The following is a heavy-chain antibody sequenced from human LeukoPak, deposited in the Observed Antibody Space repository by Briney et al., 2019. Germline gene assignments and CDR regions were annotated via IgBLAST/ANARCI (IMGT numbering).Heavy chain of an antibody. J-gene: IGHJ4*02. Sequence: GWSLRLSCAASGFTFSSYAMHWVRQAPGKGLEWVAVISYDGSNKYYADSVKGRFTISRDNSKNTLYLQMNSLRAEDTAVYYCARDADPMIVVSYFDYWGQGTLVTASS. CDR1: GFTFSSYA. D-gene: IGHD3-22*01. CDR3: ARDADPMIVVSYFDY. CDR2: ISYDGSNK. V-gene: IGHV3-30*04.